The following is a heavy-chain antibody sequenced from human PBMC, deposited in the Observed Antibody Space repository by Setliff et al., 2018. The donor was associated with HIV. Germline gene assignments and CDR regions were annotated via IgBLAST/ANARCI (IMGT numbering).Heavy chain of an antibody. CDR1: GFTFNTYA. J-gene: IGHJ4*01. CDR2: ISGSGAST. CDR3: AKDGISGGAYPPYYFDY. V-gene: IGHV3-23*01. D-gene: IGHD2-15*01. Sequence: GGSLRLSCAASGFTFNTYAMSWVRQAPGKGLEWVSVISGSGASTFYADSVKGRFTISRDNSKNTLYLQMNGLKVEDTAVYYCAKDGISGGAYPPYYFDYWGHGTLVTVSS.